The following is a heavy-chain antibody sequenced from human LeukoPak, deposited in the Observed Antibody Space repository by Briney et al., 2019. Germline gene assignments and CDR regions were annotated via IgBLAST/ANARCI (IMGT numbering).Heavy chain of an antibody. CDR1: GYTFTDYY. J-gene: IGHJ3*02. CDR2: INPNSGGT. CDR3: ARDPLCSGGSCYSYAFDI. V-gene: IGHV1-2*02. D-gene: IGHD2-15*01. Sequence: ASVKVSCKASGYTFTDYYMHWVRQAPGQGLGWMGWINPNSGGTNYTQKFQGRVTLTRDTSISTAYMELSRLRSDDTAMYYCARDPLCSGGSCYSYAFDIWGQGTMVTVSS.